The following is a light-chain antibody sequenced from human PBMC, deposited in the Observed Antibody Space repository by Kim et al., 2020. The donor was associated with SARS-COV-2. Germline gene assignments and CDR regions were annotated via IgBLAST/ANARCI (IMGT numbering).Light chain of an antibody. V-gene: IGKV1-39*01. CDR1: QNINSH. CDR3: QQNYISPIT. Sequence: DIQMTQSPSSLSASVGDRVTITCRTSQNINSHLNWYHQKPGRAPKLLIYAASTLQGGVPSRFSGGGSETDFTLTISSLQPEDFATYFCQQNYISPITFGPGTKVDIK. CDR2: AAS. J-gene: IGKJ3*01.